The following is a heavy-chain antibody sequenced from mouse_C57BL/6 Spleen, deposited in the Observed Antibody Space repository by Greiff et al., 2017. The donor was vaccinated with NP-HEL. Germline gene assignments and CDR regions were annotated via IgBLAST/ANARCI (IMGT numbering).Heavy chain of an antibody. CDR1: GYTFTSYW. CDR2: IDPSDSYT. CDR3: ARAGWSRAMDY. J-gene: IGHJ4*01. D-gene: IGHD2-3*01. V-gene: IGHV1-59*01. Sequence: QVQLQQSGAELVRPGTSVKLSCKASGYTFTSYWMHWVKQRPGQGLEWIGVIDPSDSYTNYNQKFKGKATLTVDTSSSTAYMQLSSLTSEDSAVYYCARAGWSRAMDYWCQGTSVTVSS.